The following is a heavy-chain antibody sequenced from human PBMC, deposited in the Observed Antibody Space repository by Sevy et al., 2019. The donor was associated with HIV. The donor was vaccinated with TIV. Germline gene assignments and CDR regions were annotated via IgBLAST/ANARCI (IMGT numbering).Heavy chain of an antibody. CDR2: INSDGSST. D-gene: IGHD2-2*01. V-gene: IGHV3-74*01. CDR1: GFTFSSYW. CDR3: ARAGTPPSAFDI. Sequence: GGSLRLSCAASGFTFSSYWMHWVRQAPGKGLVWVSRINSDGSSTSYADSAKGRFIISRENAKKTLYLQMKSLGAEDTAVYYCARAGTPPSAFDIWGQGTMVTVSS. J-gene: IGHJ3*02.